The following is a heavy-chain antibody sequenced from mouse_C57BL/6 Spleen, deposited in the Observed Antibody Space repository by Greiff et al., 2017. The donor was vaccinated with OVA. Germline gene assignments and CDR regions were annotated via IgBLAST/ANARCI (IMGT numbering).Heavy chain of an antibody. CDR1: GYSFTGYY. D-gene: IGHD2-1*01. Sequence: EVQLQQSGPELVKPGASVKISCKASGYSFTGYYMNWVKQSPEKSLEWIGELNPSTGGTTYNQKFKAKATLTVDKSSSTAYMQLKSLTSEDSAVYYCAREYGNYGYFDVWGTGTTVTVSS. J-gene: IGHJ1*03. V-gene: IGHV1-42*01. CDR2: LNPSTGGT. CDR3: AREYGNYGYFDV.